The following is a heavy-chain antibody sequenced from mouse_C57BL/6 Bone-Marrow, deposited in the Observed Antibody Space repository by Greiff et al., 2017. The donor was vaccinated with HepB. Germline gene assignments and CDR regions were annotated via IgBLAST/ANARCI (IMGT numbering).Heavy chain of an antibody. J-gene: IGHJ3*01. Sequence: EVQLVESGGGLVQPGGSLKLSCAASGFTFSDYYMYWVRQTPEKRLEWVAYISNGGGSTYYPDTVKGRFTISRDNAKNTLYLQMSRLKSEDTAMYYCARPNYSNYFFAYWGQGTLVTVSA. CDR1: GFTFSDYY. CDR2: ISNGGGST. D-gene: IGHD2-5*01. CDR3: ARPNYSNYFFAY. V-gene: IGHV5-12*01.